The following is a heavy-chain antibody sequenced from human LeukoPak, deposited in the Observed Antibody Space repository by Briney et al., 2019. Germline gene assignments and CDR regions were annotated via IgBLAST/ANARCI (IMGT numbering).Heavy chain of an antibody. J-gene: IGHJ4*02. CDR2: MNPNSGNT. V-gene: IGHV1-8*01. D-gene: IGHD4-23*01. CDR1: GYTFTSYD. CDR3: ATRRSVAYYFDY. Sequence: AASVKVSCKASGYTFTSYDINWVRQATGQGLEWMGWMNPNSGNTGYAQKFQGRVTMTRNTSISTAYMELSSLRSEDTAVYYCATRRSVAYYFDYWGQGTLVTVSS.